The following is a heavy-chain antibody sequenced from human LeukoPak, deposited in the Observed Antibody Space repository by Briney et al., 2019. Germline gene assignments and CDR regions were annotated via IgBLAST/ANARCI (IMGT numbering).Heavy chain of an antibody. CDR3: ATNRIGSSFDY. V-gene: IGHV1-2*02. J-gene: IGHJ4*02. CDR2: IDINSGGT. CDR1: GYTFTGHY. D-gene: IGHD6-19*01. Sequence: GASVKVSCKASGYTFTGHYMHWVRQAPGQGLEWMGRIDINSGGTTFAQHFQGRVTLTRDTSTSTGYMELSGLTSDDTAVYYCATNRIGSSFDYWGQGTLVSVSS.